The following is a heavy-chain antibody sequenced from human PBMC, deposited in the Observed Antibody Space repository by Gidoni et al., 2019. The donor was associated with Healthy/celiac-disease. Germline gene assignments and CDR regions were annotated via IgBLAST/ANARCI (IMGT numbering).Heavy chain of an antibody. J-gene: IGHJ4*02. CDR3: ARVLGIAVAGTPGCDY. D-gene: IGHD6-19*01. V-gene: IGHV1-18*01. Sequence: QVQLVQSGAEVKKPGASVKVSCKASGSTFTSYGISWVRQVPGQGLEWMGRIRDYNVNTNYAQKVKGRVTMTTDTSTSTAYMEMRSLRSDDTAVYYCARVLGIAVAGTPGCDYWGQGTLVTVSS. CDR1: GSTFTSYG. CDR2: IRDYNVNT.